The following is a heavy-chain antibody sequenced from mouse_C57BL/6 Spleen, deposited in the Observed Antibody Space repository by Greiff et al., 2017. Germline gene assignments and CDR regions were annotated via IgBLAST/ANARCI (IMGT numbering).Heavy chain of an antibody. CDR1: GYTFTDYY. D-gene: IGHD1-3*01. J-gene: IGHJ4*01. CDR2: INPHNGGT. V-gene: IGHV1-26*01. Sequence: VQLQQSGPELVKPGASVKISCKASGYTFTDYYMNWVKQSHGKSLEWIGDINPHNGGTSYNQKFKGKATLTVDKSSSTAYMGLRSLTSEDAAVYYCARGGSSGAMDYWGKGTAVTVSS. CDR3: ARGGSSGAMDY.